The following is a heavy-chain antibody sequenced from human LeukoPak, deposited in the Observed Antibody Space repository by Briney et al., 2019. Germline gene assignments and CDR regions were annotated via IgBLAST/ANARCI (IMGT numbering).Heavy chain of an antibody. D-gene: IGHD2/OR15-2a*01. CDR2: IWYDGSNK. Sequence: GGSLRLSCAASGFTFSNYGMHWVRQAPGKGLEWVALIWYDGSNKYYTDSVKGRLTISRDDSKDTLFLQMNSLRVEDTAVYYCAREGPRGNSQFDYWGQGTLATVSS. CDR3: AREGPRGNSQFDY. J-gene: IGHJ4*02. CDR1: GFTFSNYG. V-gene: IGHV3-33*01.